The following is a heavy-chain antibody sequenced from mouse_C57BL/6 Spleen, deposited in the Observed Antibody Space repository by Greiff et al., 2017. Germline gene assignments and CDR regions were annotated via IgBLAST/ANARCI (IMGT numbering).Heavy chain of an antibody. D-gene: IGHD1-1*01. CDR3: ARQGTVVATGAMDY. V-gene: IGHV5-15*01. J-gene: IGHJ4*01. CDR1: GFTFSDYG. CDR2: ISNLAYSI. Sequence: EVKLMESGGGLVQPGGSLKLSCAASGFTFSDYGMAWVRQAPRKGPEWVAFISNLAYSIYYADTVTGRFTISRENAKNTLYLEMSSLRSEDTAMYYCARQGTVVATGAMDYWGQGTSVTVSS.